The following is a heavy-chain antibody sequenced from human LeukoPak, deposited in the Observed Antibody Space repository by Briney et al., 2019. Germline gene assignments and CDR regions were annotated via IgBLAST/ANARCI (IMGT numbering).Heavy chain of an antibody. CDR1: GFAFNNYW. CDR2: INSDGSDS. J-gene: IGHJ3*02. Sequence: PGGSLRLSCAASGFAFNNYWMHWVRQAPGKGLVWVSRINSDGSDSIYGDSVKGRFTFSRANAKNTLFLQLSSLRADDTAVYYCARGGGDHAFDIWGQGTMVTVSS. V-gene: IGHV3-74*01. D-gene: IGHD3-16*01. CDR3: ARGGGDHAFDI.